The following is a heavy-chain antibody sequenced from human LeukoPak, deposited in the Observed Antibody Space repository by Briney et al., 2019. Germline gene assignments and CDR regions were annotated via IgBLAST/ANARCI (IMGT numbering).Heavy chain of an antibody. CDR1: GDSMTYYY. D-gene: IGHD2-8*01. CDR3: ARGFRTNGWSLGGFDV. CDR2: IYYSGST. J-gene: IGHJ3*01. V-gene: IGHV4-59*01. Sequence: SETLSLTCTVSGDSMTYYYWTWIRQPPGKGPEWIGYIYYSGSTKYNPSLKSRVTASIDMSKNQFYLSLTSVSDADTAVYYCARGFRTNGWSLGGFDVWGQGTLVTVS.